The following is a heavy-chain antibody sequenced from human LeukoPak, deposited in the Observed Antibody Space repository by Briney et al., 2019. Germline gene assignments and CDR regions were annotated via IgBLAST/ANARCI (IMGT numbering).Heavy chain of an antibody. J-gene: IGHJ4*02. V-gene: IGHV6-1*01. Sequence: SPTLSLTSALSGDSVSTNRAAWNWIRQSPARGLEGLGRTYYMSKWYYDYALSVKSRITLNPDTSKNHFSLALNSVTPEDTAVYYCAREISSTFDYWGQGTLGTVSS. CDR1: GDSVSTNRAA. CDR3: AREISSTFDY. CDR2: TYYMSKWYY. D-gene: IGHD2/OR15-2a*01.